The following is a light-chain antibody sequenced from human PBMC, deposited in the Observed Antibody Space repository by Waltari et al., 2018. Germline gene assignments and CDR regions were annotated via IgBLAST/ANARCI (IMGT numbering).Light chain of an antibody. J-gene: IGLJ3*02. CDR3: MFWPNNVWV. Sequence: QPVLTQPPSSSASPGESARLTCTLPSDFNVGDFNIYWYQQKPGSPPRFLLYYNSDSEKAQGSGVPSRFSGSKDASANAGILLISGLQSEDEADYYCMFWPNNVWVFGGGTKLTVL. CDR2: YNSDSEK. V-gene: IGLV5-37*01. CDR1: SDFNVGDFN.